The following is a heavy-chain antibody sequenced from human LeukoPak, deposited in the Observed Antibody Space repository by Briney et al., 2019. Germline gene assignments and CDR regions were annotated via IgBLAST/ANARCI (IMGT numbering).Heavy chain of an antibody. J-gene: IGHJ6*02. CDR3: ARVPVIQYYYGMDV. D-gene: IGHD3-16*02. CDR2: ISAYNGNT. CDR1: GYTFTSYG. Sequence: ASVKVSCKASGYTFTSYGISWVRQAPGQGLEWMGWISAYNGNTNYAQKFQGRVTMTRDTSISTAYMELSRLRSDDTAVYYCARVPVIQYYYGMDVWGQGTTVTVSS. V-gene: IGHV1-18*01.